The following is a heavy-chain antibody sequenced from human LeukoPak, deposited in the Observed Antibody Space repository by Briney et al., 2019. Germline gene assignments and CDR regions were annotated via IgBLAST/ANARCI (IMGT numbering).Heavy chain of an antibody. Sequence: GASVKFSCKASGYTFTSYGISWVRQAPGQGMAWMGWINPNSGGTNYAQKFQGRVTMTRDTSISTAYMELSRLRSDDTAVYYCARSTMVRGVNPDYWGQGTLVTVSS. J-gene: IGHJ4*02. CDR3: ARSTMVRGVNPDY. CDR2: INPNSGGT. D-gene: IGHD3-10*01. CDR1: GYTFTSYG. V-gene: IGHV1-2*02.